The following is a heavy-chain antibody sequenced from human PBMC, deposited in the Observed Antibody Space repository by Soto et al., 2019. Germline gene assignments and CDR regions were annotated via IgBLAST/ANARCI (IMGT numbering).Heavy chain of an antibody. CDR3: ALCSMAVVPEY. V-gene: IGHV4-59*01. Sequence: QVQLQESGPGLVKPSETLSLTCAVSGDSISSYYCMWIRQPPGKGLESIGYLYYGRSANYNPSLKSRVPLSVDTTTNQCSLTLSSMTAADTAVEYCALCSMAVVPEYWGQGTLVTVSS. D-gene: IGHD3-22*01. J-gene: IGHJ4*02. CDR2: LYYGRSA. CDR1: GDSISSYY.